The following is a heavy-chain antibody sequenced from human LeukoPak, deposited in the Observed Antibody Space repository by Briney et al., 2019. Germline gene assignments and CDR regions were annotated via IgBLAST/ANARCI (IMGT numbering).Heavy chain of an antibody. CDR2: ISASGVDT. J-gene: IGHJ4*02. CDR3: AKGSSPLGHFDY. V-gene: IGHV3-23*01. Sequence: GGSLRLSCAASRFTFSGYAMSWVRRAPGKGLEWVSGISASGVDTYYADSVKGRFTISRDNSKNTLYLQMNSLRAEDTAVYYCAKGSSPLGHFDYWGQGTLVTVSS. CDR1: RFTFSGYA. D-gene: IGHD6-13*01.